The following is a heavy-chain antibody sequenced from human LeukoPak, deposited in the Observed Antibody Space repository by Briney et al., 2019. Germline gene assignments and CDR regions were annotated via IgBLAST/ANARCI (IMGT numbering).Heavy chain of an antibody. CDR1: GFTFSSYW. D-gene: IGHD3-10*01. Sequence: GGSLRLSCAASGFTFSSYWMHWVRQAPGKGLVWVSRITSDGSSTSYADSVKGRFTISRDNAKNTLYLQMNSLRAEDTAVYYCARGRVTMVRGDYYHYMDVWGKGTTVTVSS. V-gene: IGHV3-74*01. CDR2: ITSDGSST. CDR3: ARGRVTMVRGDYYHYMDV. J-gene: IGHJ6*03.